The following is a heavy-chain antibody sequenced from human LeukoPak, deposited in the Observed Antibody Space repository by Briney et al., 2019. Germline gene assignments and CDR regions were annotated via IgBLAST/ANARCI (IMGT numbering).Heavy chain of an antibody. Sequence: SETLSLTCTVSGGSISSYYWSWIRQPPGKGLEWIGEINHSGSTNYNPSLKSRVNISVDTSKNQFSLKLSSVTAANTAVYYCARGDFGGDYVAMRGYYFDYWGQGTLVTVSS. V-gene: IGHV4-34*01. CDR1: GGSISSYY. J-gene: IGHJ4*02. CDR3: ARGDFGGDYVAMRGYYFDY. CDR2: INHSGST. D-gene: IGHD4-17*01.